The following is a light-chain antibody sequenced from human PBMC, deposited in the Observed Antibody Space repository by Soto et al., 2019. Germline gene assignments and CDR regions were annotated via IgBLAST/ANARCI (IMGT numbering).Light chain of an antibody. V-gene: IGLV8-61*01. J-gene: IGLJ2*01. CDR3: VLYIGSGIL. Sequence: QTVVTQEPSFSVSPGGTVTLTCGLSSGSVSTSYYPSWYQQTPGQAPRTLIYSTNTRSSGVPDRFSGSILGNKAALTITGAQADDESDYYCVLYIGSGILFGGGTKLTGL. CDR2: STN. CDR1: SGSVSTSYY.